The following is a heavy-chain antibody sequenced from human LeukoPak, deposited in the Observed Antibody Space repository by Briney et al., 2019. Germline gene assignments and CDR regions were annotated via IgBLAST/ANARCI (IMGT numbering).Heavy chain of an antibody. CDR1: GYTFTSYD. Sequence: GASVKVSCKASGYTFTSYDINWVRQATGQGLEWMGWMNPNSGNTGYAQKFQGRVTMTRNTSISTAYMELSSLRSEDTAVYYCARDSSGYSGLGDAFDIWAKGQWSPSLQ. CDR2: MNPNSGNT. D-gene: IGHD3-22*01. V-gene: IGHV1-8*01. J-gene: IGHJ3*02. CDR3: ARDSSGYSGLGDAFDI.